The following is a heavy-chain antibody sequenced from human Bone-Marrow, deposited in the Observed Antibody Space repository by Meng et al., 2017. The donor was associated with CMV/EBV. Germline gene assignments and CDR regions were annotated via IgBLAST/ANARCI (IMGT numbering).Heavy chain of an antibody. CDR1: GYSFVHHA. D-gene: IGHD3-10*01. CDR3: AARGVVTYPSALDY. Sequence: KASGYSFVHHAVHWVRQAPGQRLEWMGWINGGNGYTKYSEKFRGRVTLITDTSAYTVYMELNSLVSEDTAIYYCAARGVVTYPSALDYWGQGTLITVSS. CDR2: INGGNGYT. J-gene: IGHJ4*02. V-gene: IGHV1-3*01.